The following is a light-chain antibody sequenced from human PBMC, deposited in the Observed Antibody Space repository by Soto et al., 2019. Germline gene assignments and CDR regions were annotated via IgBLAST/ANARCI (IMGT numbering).Light chain of an antibody. J-gene: IGLJ2*01. CDR2: EGS. V-gene: IGLV2-23*01. CDR1: SSDVGSYNL. CDR3: CSYAGSSTYVV. Sequence: QSALTQPASVSGSPGQSITISCTGTSSDVGSYNLVSWYQQHPGKAPKLMIYEGSKRPSGVSNRFSGSKSGNTASLTISGLQAEDAAVYYCCSYAGSSTYVVFGGGTKLTVL.